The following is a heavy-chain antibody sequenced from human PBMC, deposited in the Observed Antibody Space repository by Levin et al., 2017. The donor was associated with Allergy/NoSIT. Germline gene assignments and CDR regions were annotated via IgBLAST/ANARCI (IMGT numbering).Heavy chain of an antibody. CDR3: ARTPWGCYDSTCYYYYGMDV. CDR1: GFSLTTQGMC. J-gene: IGHJ6*02. Sequence: SGPTLVKPTQTLTLSCTFSGFSLTTQGMCVSWVRQTPGKAPEWLALIDWEDDKYYSTSLKTRLTISKDTSKNQVVLTMTNVEAVDTATYFCARTPWGCYDSTCYYYYGMDVWGQGTTVTVSS. D-gene: IGHD3-16*01. V-gene: IGHV2-70*20. CDR2: IDWEDDK.